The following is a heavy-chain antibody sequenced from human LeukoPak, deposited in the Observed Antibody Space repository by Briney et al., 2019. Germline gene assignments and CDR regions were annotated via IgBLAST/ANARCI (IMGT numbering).Heavy chain of an antibody. CDR1: GSIFTSYW. J-gene: IGHJ6*03. V-gene: IGHV5-51*01. CDR3: ARRGSSRDYYYYYYMDV. D-gene: IGHD6-6*01. Sequence: GASLQISCQGSGSIFTSYWIGWVRQLPGKGLEWMGIIYPGDSDTRDSPSFQGQVTISADKPISTAYLQWSSLKASDTAMYYCARRGSSRDYYYYYYMDVWGKGTTVTVSS. CDR2: IYPGDSDT.